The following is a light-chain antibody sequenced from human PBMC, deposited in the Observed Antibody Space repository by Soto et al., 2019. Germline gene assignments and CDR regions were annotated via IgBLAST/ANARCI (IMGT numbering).Light chain of an antibody. J-gene: IGLJ1*01. Sequence: QAVVTQGPSLTVSPGETVTLTCGSSTGAVTNGHYPYWFQQKPGQAPRTLIYDTTNRHSWTPARFSGSLLGGKAALTLSGAQPEDEAEYYCLLSYNGPYVFGTGTKVTVL. V-gene: IGLV7-46*01. CDR2: DTT. CDR1: TGAVTNGHY. CDR3: LLSYNGPYV.